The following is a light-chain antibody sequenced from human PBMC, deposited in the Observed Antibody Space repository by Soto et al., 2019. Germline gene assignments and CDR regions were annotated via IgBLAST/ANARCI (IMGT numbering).Light chain of an antibody. V-gene: IGLV2-14*01. CDR2: EGT. J-gene: IGLJ7*01. CDR1: SRDVGTYDD. Sequence: QSALTQPASVSASPGQSITISCTCTSRDVGTYDDVSWYRQHPGKGPKLPIYEGTNRPSGGSNRFSGSKSGNTASLTISGLQAEDEADYYCSSYTISSTYVFGSGTQLTVL. CDR3: SSYTISSTYV.